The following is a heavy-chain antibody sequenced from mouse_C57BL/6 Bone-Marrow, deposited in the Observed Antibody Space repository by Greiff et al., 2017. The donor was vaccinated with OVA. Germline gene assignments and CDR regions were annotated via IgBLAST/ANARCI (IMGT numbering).Heavy chain of an antibody. CDR2: IYPSDSET. Sequence: QVQLQQPGAELVRPGSSVKLSCKASGYTFTSYWMDWVKQRPGQGLEWIGNIYPSDSETHYNPKFKDKATLTVDKSSSTAYMQLSSLTSEDSAVYYCAARYGRYAMDYWGQGTSVTVSS. V-gene: IGHV1-61*01. CDR1: GYTFTSYW. J-gene: IGHJ4*01. CDR3: AARYGRYAMDY. D-gene: IGHD1-1*01.